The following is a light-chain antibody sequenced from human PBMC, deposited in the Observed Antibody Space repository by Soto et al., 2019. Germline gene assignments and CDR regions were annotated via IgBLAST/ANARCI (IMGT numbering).Light chain of an antibody. V-gene: IGLV2-14*01. CDR3: SSHTSGSTRV. CDR1: SGDVGGYDY. CDR2: EVT. J-gene: IGLJ1*01. Sequence: QSALTQPASVSGSPGQSIAMSCTGTSGDVGGYDYVSWYQQHPDKAPKLMINEVTKRPSGVSNRFSGSKSGNTASLTISGLQPEDEADYYCSSHTSGSTRVFGSGTKVTVL.